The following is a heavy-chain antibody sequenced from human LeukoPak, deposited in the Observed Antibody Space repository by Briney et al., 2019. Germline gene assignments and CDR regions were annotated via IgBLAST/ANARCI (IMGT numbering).Heavy chain of an antibody. D-gene: IGHD6-13*01. V-gene: IGHV1-18*01. J-gene: IGHJ4*02. CDR1: GYTFTSYG. Sequence: ASVKVSCKASGYTFTSYGISWVRQAPGQGLEWMGWISAYNGNTNYAQNLQGRVTMTTDTSTSTAYMELRSLRSDDTAVYYCARDFTGYSSSWHPIDYWGQGTLVTVSS. CDR2: ISAYNGNT. CDR3: ARDFTGYSSSWHPIDY.